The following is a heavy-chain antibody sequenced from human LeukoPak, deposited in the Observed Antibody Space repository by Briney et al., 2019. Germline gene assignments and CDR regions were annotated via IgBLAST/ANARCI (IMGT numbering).Heavy chain of an antibody. CDR2: IIPIFGTA. J-gene: IGHJ4*02. Sequence: SVKVXCKASGGTFSSYAISWVRQAPGQGLEWMGGIIPIFGTANYAQKFQGRVTITTDESTSTAYMELSSLRSEDTAVYYCARDSGPEEYCSSTSCYTWGFDYWGQGTLVTVSS. CDR3: ARDSGPEEYCSSTSCYTWGFDY. CDR1: GGTFSSYA. D-gene: IGHD2-2*02. V-gene: IGHV1-69*05.